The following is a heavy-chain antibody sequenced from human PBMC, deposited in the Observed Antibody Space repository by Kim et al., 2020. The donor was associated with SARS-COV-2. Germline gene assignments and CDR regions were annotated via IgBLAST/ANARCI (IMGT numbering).Heavy chain of an antibody. V-gene: IGHV4-59*01. CDR1: GGSISSYY. D-gene: IGHD3-22*01. J-gene: IGHJ4*02. CDR3: ARSDYYDSSGYYLRAGYYFDY. Sequence: SETLSLTCTVSGGSISSYYWSWIRQPPGKGLEWIGYIYYSGSTNYNPSLKSRVTISVDTSKNQFSLKLSSVTAADTAVYYCARSDYYDSSGYYLRAGYYFDYWGQGTLVTVSS. CDR2: IYYSGST.